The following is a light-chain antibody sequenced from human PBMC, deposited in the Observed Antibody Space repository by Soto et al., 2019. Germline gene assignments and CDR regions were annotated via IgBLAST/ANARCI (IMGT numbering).Light chain of an antibody. CDR1: SSDVGSYNL. V-gene: IGLV2-23*01. J-gene: IGLJ1*01. CDR3: CSYAGSNTFV. Sequence: QSALTQPASASGSPGQSITISCTGTSSDVGSYNLVSWYQQHPGKAPKVMIYEGSKRPSAISNRFSGSKSGNTASLTISGLQAEDEADYYCCSYAGSNTFVFGTGTKLTVL. CDR2: EGS.